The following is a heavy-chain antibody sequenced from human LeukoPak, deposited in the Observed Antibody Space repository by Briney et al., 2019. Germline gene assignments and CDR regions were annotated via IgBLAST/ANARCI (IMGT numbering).Heavy chain of an antibody. Sequence: SETLSLTCTVSGYSISSGYYWGWIRQPPGKGLEWIGSIYHSGSTYYNPSLKSRVTISVDTSKNQFSLKLSSVTAADTAVYYCARDNPSGVVVIFGRDLNWFDPWGQGTLVTVSS. V-gene: IGHV4-38-2*02. J-gene: IGHJ5*02. CDR1: GYSISSGYY. CDR3: ARDNPSGVVVIFGRDLNWFDP. CDR2: IYHSGST. D-gene: IGHD3-22*01.